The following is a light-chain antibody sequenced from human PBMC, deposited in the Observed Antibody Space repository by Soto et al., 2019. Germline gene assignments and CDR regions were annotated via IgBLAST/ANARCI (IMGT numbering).Light chain of an antibody. CDR3: LQHNVFPRT. Sequence: DIQMTQSPSSLSASVGDRVTITCRASQAIRNDLAWYQQKPGRAPKRLIYGSSTLQSGVQSRFSGSGSGTEFTLTIRSLQPEDFATYYCLQHNVFPRTFGQGTKVDI. CDR1: QAIRND. CDR2: GSS. V-gene: IGKV1-17*01. J-gene: IGKJ1*01.